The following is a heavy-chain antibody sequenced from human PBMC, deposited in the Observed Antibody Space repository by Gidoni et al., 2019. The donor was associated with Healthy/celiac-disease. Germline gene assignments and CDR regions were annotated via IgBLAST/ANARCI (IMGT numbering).Heavy chain of an antibody. CDR3: ARALMHSSSWYYYYGMDV. D-gene: IGHD6-13*01. CDR1: GYTFTGYY. Sequence: QVQLVQSGAEVKKPGASVKVSCKASGYTFTGYYMHGVRQAPGQGLEWMGWINPNSGGTNYAQKFQGWVTMTRDTSISTAYMELSRLRSDDTAVYYCARALMHSSSWYYYYGMDVWGQGTTVTVSS. V-gene: IGHV1-2*04. CDR2: INPNSGGT. J-gene: IGHJ6*02.